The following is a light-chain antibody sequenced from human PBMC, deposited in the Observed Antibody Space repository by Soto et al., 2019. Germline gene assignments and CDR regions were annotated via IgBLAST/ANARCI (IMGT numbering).Light chain of an antibody. J-gene: IGKJ3*01. V-gene: IGKV3-20*01. Sequence: EIVLTQSPGTLSLSPGERATLSCRASHTISSSYLAWYQQKPGQAPRLLMYGISRRATGIPDRFSGSGSGTDFTLTITRLEPEDFAVYYCQLFGRSPTFGPGTKVHIK. CDR2: GIS. CDR1: HTISSSY. CDR3: QLFGRSPT.